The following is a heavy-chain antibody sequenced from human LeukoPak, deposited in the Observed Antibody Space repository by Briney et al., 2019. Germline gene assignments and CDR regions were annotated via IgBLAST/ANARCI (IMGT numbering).Heavy chain of an antibody. V-gene: IGHV3-23*01. J-gene: IGHJ4*02. CDR1: GFTFSSYA. D-gene: IGHD3-22*01. CDR3: AKVITMIVVVSAFDY. CDR2: ISGSGGST. Sequence: GGSLRLSCAASGFTFSSYAMSWVRQAPGKGLERVSAISGSGGSTYYADSVKGRFTISRDNSKNTLYLQMNSLRAEDTAVYYCAKVITMIVVVSAFDYWGQGTLVTVSS.